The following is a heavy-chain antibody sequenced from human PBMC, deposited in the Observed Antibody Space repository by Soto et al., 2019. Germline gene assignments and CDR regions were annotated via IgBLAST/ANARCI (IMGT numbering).Heavy chain of an antibody. CDR3: ARDGYNYWYKSFDY. J-gene: IGHJ4*02. CDR2: INHSGST. Sequence: ETLALTCAVYGGCFSGYYWSWIRQPPGKGLEWIGEINHSGSTNYNPSLKSRVTISVDTSKNQFSLKLSSVTAADTAVYYCARDGYNYWYKSFDYWGQGTLVTVSS. CDR1: GGCFSGYY. D-gene: IGHD5-12*01. V-gene: IGHV4-34*01.